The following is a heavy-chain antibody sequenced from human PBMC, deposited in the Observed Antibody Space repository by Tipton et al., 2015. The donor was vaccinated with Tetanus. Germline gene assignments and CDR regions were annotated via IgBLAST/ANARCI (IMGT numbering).Heavy chain of an antibody. Sequence: SLRLSCAASGFTFSDYGMSWVRQAPGKGLEWVSTISGSGDYTYYADSVKGQFTISRDNSKNTIFLQMNSLRAEDTAVYYCARANNEFPKKGPFDSWGQGSLVIVSS. CDR2: ISGSGDYT. V-gene: IGHV3-23*01. J-gene: IGHJ4*02. CDR3: ARANNEFPKKGPFDS. D-gene: IGHD1-1*01. CDR1: GFTFSDYG.